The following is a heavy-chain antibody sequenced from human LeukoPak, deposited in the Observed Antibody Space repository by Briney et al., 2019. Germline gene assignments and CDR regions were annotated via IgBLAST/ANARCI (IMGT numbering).Heavy chain of an antibody. CDR3: ARNSVAGTGNY. D-gene: IGHD6-19*01. V-gene: IGHV3-53*01. J-gene: IGHJ4*02. CDR1: GFTVSSNY. CDR2: IYSGGST. Sequence: GGSLRLSCAASGFTVSSNYMSWVRQAPGKGLEWVSVIYSGGSTYYADSVKGRFTISRDNSKNTLYLQMNSLRPEDTAVYYCARNSVAGTGNYWGQGTLVTVSS.